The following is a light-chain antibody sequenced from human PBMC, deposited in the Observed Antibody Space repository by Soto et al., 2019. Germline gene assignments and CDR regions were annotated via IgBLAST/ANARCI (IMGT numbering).Light chain of an antibody. CDR2: LGS. Sequence: DIVMTQSPLSLPVTPGEPASISCRSSQSLLHSNGYNYLDWYLQKPGQSPQLLIYLGSNRASGVPDRFSGSGSGTDFTLKISTVEAEDVGVYYCMQALRTPSFTFGPGTKVDIK. J-gene: IGKJ3*01. V-gene: IGKV2-28*01. CDR1: QSLLHSNGYNY. CDR3: MQALRTPSFT.